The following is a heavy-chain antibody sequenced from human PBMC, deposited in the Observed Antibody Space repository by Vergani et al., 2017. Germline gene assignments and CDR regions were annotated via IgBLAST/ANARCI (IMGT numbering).Heavy chain of an antibody. Sequence: QVQLVQSGAEVKKPGSSVKVSCKASGGTFSSYAISWVRQAPGQGLEWMGGIIPIFGTANYAQKFQGRVTITADESTSTAYMELSSLRSEDTAVYYCARDRDGYCSGGSCRDYYYYYYMDVWGKGTTVTVSS. CDR1: GGTFSSYA. V-gene: IGHV1-69*12. J-gene: IGHJ6*03. CDR3: ARDRDGYCSGGSCRDYYYYYYMDV. D-gene: IGHD2-15*01. CDR2: IIPIFGTA.